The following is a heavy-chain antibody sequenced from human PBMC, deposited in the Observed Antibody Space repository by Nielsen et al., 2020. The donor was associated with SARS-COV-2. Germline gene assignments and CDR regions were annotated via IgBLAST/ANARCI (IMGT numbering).Heavy chain of an antibody. CDR1: GGSISSYY. CDR2: IYYSGST. CDR3: ARRAWYFDL. J-gene: IGHJ2*01. Sequence: GSLRLSCTVSGGSISSYYWSWIRQPPGKGLEWIGYIYYSGSTNYNPSLKSRVTISVDTSKNQFSLKLSSVTAADTAVYYCARRAWYFDLWGRGTLVTVSS. V-gene: IGHV4-59*01.